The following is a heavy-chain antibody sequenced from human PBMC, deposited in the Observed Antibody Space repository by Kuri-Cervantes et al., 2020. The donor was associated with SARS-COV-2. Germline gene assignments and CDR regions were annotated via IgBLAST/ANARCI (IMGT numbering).Heavy chain of an antibody. V-gene: IGHV3-21*01. D-gene: IGHD6-6*01. J-gene: IGHJ6*03. CDR2: ISSSSTYI. CDR3: ARAVGSSSAGDYSMDV. Sequence: GGSLRLSCAASGFTFSSYSMNWVRQAPGKGLEWVSSISSSSTYIYYPDSVKGRFTNSRDNAKNSLFLQMNSLIADDTAVYYCARAVGSSSAGDYSMDVWGKGTTVTVSS. CDR1: GFTFSSYS.